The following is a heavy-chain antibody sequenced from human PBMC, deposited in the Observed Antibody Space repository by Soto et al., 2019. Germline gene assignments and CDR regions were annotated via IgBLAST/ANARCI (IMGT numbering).Heavy chain of an antibody. CDR3: ARESSYHYYLDV. CDR2: ISAYNGNT. Sequence: ASVKVSCKASGYTFTSYGISWVRQAPGQGLEWMGWISAYNGNTNYAQKLQGRVTMTTDTSTSTAYMELRSLRSDDTAVYDSARESSYHYYLDVWGKGTPVTVSS. J-gene: IGHJ6*03. CDR1: GYTFTSYG. V-gene: IGHV1-18*01.